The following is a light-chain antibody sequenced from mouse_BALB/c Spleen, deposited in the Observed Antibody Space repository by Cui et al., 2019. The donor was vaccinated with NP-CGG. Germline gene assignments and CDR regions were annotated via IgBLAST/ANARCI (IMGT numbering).Light chain of an antibody. CDR2: GTN. CDR1: TGAVTTSNY. CDR3: ALWYSIHWV. J-gene: IGLJ1*01. V-gene: IGLV1*01. Sequence: QAVVTQVSAPITSPGETVTLTCRSSTGAVTTSNYAIWVQEKPDHLFTGLIGGTNNRAPGVPARFSGSLIGDKAALTITGAQTEDEAIYFCALWYSIHWVFGGGTKLTVL.